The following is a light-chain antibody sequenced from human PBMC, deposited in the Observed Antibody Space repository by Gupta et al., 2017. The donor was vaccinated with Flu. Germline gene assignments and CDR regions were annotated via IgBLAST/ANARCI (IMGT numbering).Light chain of an antibody. CDR3: QQYYSALRT. V-gene: IGKV4-1*01. CDR1: QRFLYSSNGLKY. Sequence: EIVMTKSPESLAVSLGERATINCTSSQRFLYSSNGLKYLAWLQQKPGQPPKLLIYGAAHRESGVPDRFSSRGCPTDFPLTIISLQAKAVSVYYCQQYYSALRTFGQGTKVELK. CDR2: GAA. J-gene: IGKJ1*01.